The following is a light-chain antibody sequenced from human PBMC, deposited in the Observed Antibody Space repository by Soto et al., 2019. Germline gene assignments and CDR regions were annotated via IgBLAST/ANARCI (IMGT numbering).Light chain of an antibody. CDR1: KLGDKY. V-gene: IGLV3-1*01. Sequence: SYELTQPPSVSVSPGQTASITCSGDKLGDKYACWYQQKPGQSPVLVIYQDSKRPSGIPERFSGSNSGNTATLTISGTQAMDEADYYCQAWDSSNFYVFGTGTQLTVL. CDR2: QDS. CDR3: QAWDSSNFYV. J-gene: IGLJ1*01.